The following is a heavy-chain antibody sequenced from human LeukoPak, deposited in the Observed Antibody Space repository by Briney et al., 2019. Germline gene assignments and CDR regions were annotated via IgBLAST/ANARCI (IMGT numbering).Heavy chain of an antibody. CDR1: GFTFSSYA. CDR3: AKVYSSTPFYYYYGMDV. D-gene: IGHD6-13*01. J-gene: IGHJ6*02. Sequence: PGGSLRLSCAASGFTFSSYAMSWVRQAPGKGLEWVSAISGSGGSTYYADSVKGRFTISRDNSKNTLYLQTNSLRAEDTAVYYCAKVYSSTPFYYYYGMDVWGQGTTVTVSS. CDR2: ISGSGGST. V-gene: IGHV3-23*01.